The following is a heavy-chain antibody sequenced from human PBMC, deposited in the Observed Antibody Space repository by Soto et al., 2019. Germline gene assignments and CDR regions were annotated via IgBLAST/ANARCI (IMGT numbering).Heavy chain of an antibody. Sequence: PSETLSLTCTVSGGSVSSGSYYWTWIRQPPGKGLEWIGYIYYSGSANYNPSLWSRLTMSVDTSKNQFSLELTSVTAADTAVYYCARNGGNENWFDPWGQGTLVTVSS. V-gene: IGHV4-61*01. CDR2: IYYSGSA. D-gene: IGHD1-1*01. J-gene: IGHJ5*02. CDR1: GGSVSSGSYY. CDR3: ARNGGNENWFDP.